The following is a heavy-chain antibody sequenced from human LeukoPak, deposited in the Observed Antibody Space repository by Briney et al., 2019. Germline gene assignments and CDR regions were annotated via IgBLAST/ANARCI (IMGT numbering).Heavy chain of an antibody. J-gene: IGHJ4*02. CDR1: GFTFSTYA. CDR3: ARDGGMTTVTANLDS. D-gene: IGHD4-17*01. Sequence: PGGSLRLSCAASGFTFSTYAMSWVRQAPGKGLEWVSAISGSGGSTYYADSVKGRFTISRDNAKNSLYLQMNSLRAEDTAVYYCARDGGMTTVTANLDSWGQGTLVTVSS. CDR2: ISGSGGST. V-gene: IGHV3-23*01.